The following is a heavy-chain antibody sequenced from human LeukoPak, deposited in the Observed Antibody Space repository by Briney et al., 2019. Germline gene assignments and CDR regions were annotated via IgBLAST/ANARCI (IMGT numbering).Heavy chain of an antibody. CDR1: GGSLSSYY. Sequence: PSETLSLTCAVYGGSLSSYYWSWIRQPAGKGLEWIGRIYTSGSTNYNPSLKSRVTMSVDTSKNQFSLKLSSVTAADTAVYYCARARIRGTWFDPWGQGTLVTVSS. CDR2: IYTSGST. D-gene: IGHD3-10*01. J-gene: IGHJ5*02. CDR3: ARARIRGTWFDP. V-gene: IGHV4-59*10.